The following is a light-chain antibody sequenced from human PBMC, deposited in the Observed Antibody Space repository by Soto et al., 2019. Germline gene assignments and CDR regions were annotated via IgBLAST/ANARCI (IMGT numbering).Light chain of an antibody. V-gene: IGLV2-11*01. Sequence: QSVLTQPRSVSGSPGQSVTISCTGTSSDVGSSNHVSWYQHHPGKAPKFIIYDDSKRPSGVPDRFSGSKSGDTASLTISGLQAEDEADYYCCSSAGTYTFVFGTGTKLTVL. CDR1: SSDVGSSNH. J-gene: IGLJ1*01. CDR3: CSSAGTYTFV. CDR2: DDS.